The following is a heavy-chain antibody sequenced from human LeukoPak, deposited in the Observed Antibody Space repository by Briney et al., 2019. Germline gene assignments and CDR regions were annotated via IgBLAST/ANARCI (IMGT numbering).Heavy chain of an antibody. CDR2: INHSGST. Sequence: SETLSLTCAVYGGSFSGYYWSWIRQPPGKGLEWIGEINHSGSTNYNPSLKSRVTISVDTSKNQFSLKLSSVTAADTAVYYCARDVGTSIAAFDPWGQGTLVTVSS. V-gene: IGHV4-34*01. CDR1: GGSFSGYY. J-gene: IGHJ5*02. D-gene: IGHD6-6*01. CDR3: ARDVGTSIAAFDP.